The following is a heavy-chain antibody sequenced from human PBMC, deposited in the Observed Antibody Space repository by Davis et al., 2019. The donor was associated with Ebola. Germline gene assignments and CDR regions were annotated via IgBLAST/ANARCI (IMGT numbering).Heavy chain of an antibody. V-gene: IGHV4-59*12. CDR3: ARGYSYGYPSAYDY. Sequence: PSETLSLTCTVSGGSISSYYWSWIRQPPGKGLEWIGYIYYSGSTNYNPSLKSRVTISVDTSKNQFSLKLSSVTAADTAVYYCARGYSYGYPSAYDYWGQGTLVTVSS. J-gene: IGHJ4*01. D-gene: IGHD5-18*01. CDR1: GGSISSYY. CDR2: IYYSGST.